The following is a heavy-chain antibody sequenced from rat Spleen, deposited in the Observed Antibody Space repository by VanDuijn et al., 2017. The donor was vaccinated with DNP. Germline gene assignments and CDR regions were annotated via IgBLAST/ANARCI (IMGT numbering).Heavy chain of an antibody. CDR2: VNKDSSRI. CDR1: GFNFNDFW. Sequence: EVKLVESGGGLVQPGRSLKLSCAASGFNFNDFWMGWVRQAPGKGLEWIGEVNKDSSRINDSPSLKEKFIISRDNAQNTLYLQMDSLTSEHTATYYCARLFGYDGTYYFPYYFDYWGQGVMVTVSS. J-gene: IGHJ2*01. D-gene: IGHD1-12*02. CDR3: ARLFGYDGTYYFPYYFDY. V-gene: IGHV4-2*01.